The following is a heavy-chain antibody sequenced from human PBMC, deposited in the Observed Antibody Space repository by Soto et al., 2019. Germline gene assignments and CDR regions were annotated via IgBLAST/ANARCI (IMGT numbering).Heavy chain of an antibody. CDR1: GFTFSSYG. V-gene: IGHV3-30*18. CDR2: ISYDGSNK. CDR3: AKDYTIVRGVIRGPYFFDY. D-gene: IGHD3-10*01. J-gene: IGHJ4*02. Sequence: GGSLRLSCAASGFTFSSYGMHWVRQAPGKGLEGVAVISYDGSNKYYADSVKGRFTISRDNSKNTLYLQMNSLRAEDTAVYYCAKDYTIVRGVIRGPYFFDYWGQGTLVTVSS.